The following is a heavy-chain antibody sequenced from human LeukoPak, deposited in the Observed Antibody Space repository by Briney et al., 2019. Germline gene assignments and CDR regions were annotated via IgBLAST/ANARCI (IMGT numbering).Heavy chain of an antibody. V-gene: IGHV1-18*01. D-gene: IGHD6-6*01. CDR2: ISGNNGNG. Sequence: ASVKVSCKSSGYSFSDYGTAWVRQARGQGLEWIGWISGNNGNGNKAQKFQGGVTMTINRSSTSAVMELKRLSADDTAVYYCARVLKSSSSGYYFDYWGQGTLVTVSS. CDR1: GYSFSDYG. J-gene: IGHJ4*02. CDR3: ARVLKSSSSGYYFDY.